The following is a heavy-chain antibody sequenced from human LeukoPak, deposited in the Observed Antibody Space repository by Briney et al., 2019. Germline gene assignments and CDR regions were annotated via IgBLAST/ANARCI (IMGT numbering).Heavy chain of an antibody. Sequence: GGSLRLSCAASGFIFNNYVMHWVRQAPGKGLDYVSAISGNGDSTYYANSVKGRFTISRDNSKNTLYLQMGGLRAEDMAVYYCAREVIAAPARPFDYWGQGTLVTVSS. CDR1: GFIFNNYV. D-gene: IGHD6-13*01. J-gene: IGHJ4*02. CDR2: ISGNGDST. CDR3: AREVIAAPARPFDY. V-gene: IGHV3-64*01.